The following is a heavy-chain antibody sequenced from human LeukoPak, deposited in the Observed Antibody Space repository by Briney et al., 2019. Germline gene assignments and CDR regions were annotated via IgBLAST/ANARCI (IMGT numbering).Heavy chain of an antibody. V-gene: IGHV3-53*01. Sequence: GSLRLSCAAFGFTVRSDDMNWVRQAPGKGLEWVSILQSDGTPSYAGSVKGRFAISRDISKNTLDLQMNSLRADDTAVYYCARAAAGRAYYHYGMDVWGQGTTVTVSS. CDR3: ARAAAGRAYYHYGMDV. J-gene: IGHJ6*02. CDR2: LQSDGTP. D-gene: IGHD6-13*01. CDR1: GFTVRSDD.